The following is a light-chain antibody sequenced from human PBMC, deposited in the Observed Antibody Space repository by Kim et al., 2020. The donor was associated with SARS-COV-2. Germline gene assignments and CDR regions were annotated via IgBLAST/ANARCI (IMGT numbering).Light chain of an antibody. CDR1: NLGDKY. J-gene: IGLJ2*01. V-gene: IGLV3-1*01. CDR2: QDS. CDR3: QAWDSSTVV. Sequence: GCRGHTAGLTCAGDNLGDKYLCWKQQQPGQSPALVIYQDSKRPSGIPGRFSGSNSGNTATLTISGTQAMDEADYYCQAWDSSTVVFGGGTQLTVL.